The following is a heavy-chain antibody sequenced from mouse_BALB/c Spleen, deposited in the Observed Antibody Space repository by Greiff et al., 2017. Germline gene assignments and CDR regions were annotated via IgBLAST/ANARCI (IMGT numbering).Heavy chain of an antibody. V-gene: IGHV1-5*01. CDR1: GYSFTSYW. CDR2: IYPGNSDT. Sequence: EVQLQQSGTVLARPGASVKMSCKASGYSFTSYWMHWVKQRPGQGLEWIGAIYPGNSDTSYNQKFKGKAKLTAVTSASTAYMELSSLTNEDSAVYYSTREGWLRQEAWFAYWGQGTLVTVSA. CDR3: TREGWLRQEAWFAY. D-gene: IGHD2-2*01. J-gene: IGHJ3*01.